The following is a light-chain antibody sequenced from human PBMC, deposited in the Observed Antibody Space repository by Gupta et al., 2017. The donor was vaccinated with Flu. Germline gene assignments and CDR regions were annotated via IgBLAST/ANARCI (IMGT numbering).Light chain of an antibody. Sequence: QSALTQPASVSGSPGQSITISCTGTSSDVGNYNLVSWYQQHPGKAPKFMIYEGSKRPSGVSNRFSGSKSGNTASLTISVLHAEDDADYYCCSYAGSSTYVFGTGTKVTVL. J-gene: IGLJ1*01. CDR1: SSDVGNYNL. CDR2: EGS. V-gene: IGLV2-23*01. CDR3: CSYAGSSTYV.